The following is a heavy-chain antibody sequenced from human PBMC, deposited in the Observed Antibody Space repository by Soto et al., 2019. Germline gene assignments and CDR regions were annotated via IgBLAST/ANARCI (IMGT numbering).Heavy chain of an antibody. D-gene: IGHD3-22*01. V-gene: IGHV3-21*04. CDR3: VRGQAHDYTYDCSGYWRGAFDV. CDR2: MSSLTGCI. Sequence: VQLVESGGGLVKPGGSLRVSCAASGFTLSSYSMTWVRQSPRKGLEWVSSMSSLTGCIWYGESVKGRFSVSRNDAKKSEHFQINSLSSEDTAVYYCVRGQAHDYTYDCSGYWRGAFDVWGQGRKVTVSS. J-gene: IGHJ3*01. CDR1: GFTLSSYS.